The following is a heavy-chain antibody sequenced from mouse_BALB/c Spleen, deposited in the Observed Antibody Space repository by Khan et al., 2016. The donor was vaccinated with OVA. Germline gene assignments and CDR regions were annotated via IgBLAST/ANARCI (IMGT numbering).Heavy chain of an antibody. Sequence: VQLQQSGAELVKPGASVKLSCTASGFNIKDTYMHWVKQRPEQGLEWIGRIDPANGNTKYDPKFQGKATITADTSSNTAYLQLSSLTSEDTAVYYCARYSYLLFYYAMAYWGQGTSVTVSS. CDR2: IDPANGNT. V-gene: IGHV14-3*02. CDR3: ARYSYLLFYYAMAY. J-gene: IGHJ4*01. CDR1: GFNIKDTY. D-gene: IGHD2-1*01.